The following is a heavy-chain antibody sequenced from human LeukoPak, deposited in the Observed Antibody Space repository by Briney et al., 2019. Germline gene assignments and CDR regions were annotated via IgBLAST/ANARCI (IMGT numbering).Heavy chain of an antibody. CDR3: ARDHGVGATLATFDY. J-gene: IGHJ4*02. Sequence: GGSLRLSCAASGFTFSSYWMSWVRQAPGKGLEWVANIKQDGSEKYYVDSVKGRFTISRDNAKNSLYLQMNSLRAEDTALYYCARDHGVGATLATFDYWGQGTLVTVSS. CDR2: IKQDGSEK. V-gene: IGHV3-7*03. D-gene: IGHD1-26*01. CDR1: GFTFSSYW.